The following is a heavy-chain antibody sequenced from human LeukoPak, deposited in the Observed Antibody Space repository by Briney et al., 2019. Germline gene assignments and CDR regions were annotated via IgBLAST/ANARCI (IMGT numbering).Heavy chain of an antibody. CDR3: ATGYSPLYYFDY. Sequence: ASVKVSCEASGYTFTGYYMHWVRQALGQGLEWMGWINPNSGGTNYAQKFQGRVTMTRDTSISTAYMELSRLRSDDTAVYYCATGYSPLYYFDYWGQGTLVTVSS. V-gene: IGHV1-2*02. D-gene: IGHD6-13*01. J-gene: IGHJ4*02. CDR2: INPNSGGT. CDR1: GYTFTGYY.